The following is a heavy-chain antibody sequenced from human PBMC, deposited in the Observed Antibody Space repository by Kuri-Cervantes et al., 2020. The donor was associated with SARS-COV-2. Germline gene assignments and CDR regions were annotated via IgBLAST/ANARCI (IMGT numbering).Heavy chain of an antibody. D-gene: IGHD2/OR15-2a*01. CDR3: ARGVGLELLSTRIGY. J-gene: IGHJ4*02. Sequence: CAAPGFTFSSYAMSWVRQAPGKGLEWVANIKQDGSEKYYVDSVQGRFTIFRDNAKNSLYLQMNSLRAEDTAVYYCARGVGLELLSTRIGYWGQGTLVTVSS. CDR1: GFTFSSYA. V-gene: IGHV3-7*01. CDR2: IKQDGSEK.